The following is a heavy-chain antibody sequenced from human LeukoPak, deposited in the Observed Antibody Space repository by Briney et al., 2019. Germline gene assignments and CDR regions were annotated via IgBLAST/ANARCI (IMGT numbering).Heavy chain of an antibody. Sequence: PSETLSLTCTVSGGSISSYYWSWIRQPPGKGLEWIGYIYYSGSTNYNPSLKSRVTISVDTSKNQFSLKLSSVTAADTAVYYCPMHVREVIRGPPYYYYYMDVWGKGTTVTVSS. D-gene: IGHD3-10*01. J-gene: IGHJ6*03. CDR1: GGSISSYY. V-gene: IGHV4-59*12. CDR2: IYYSGST. CDR3: PMHVREVIRGPPYYYYYMDV.